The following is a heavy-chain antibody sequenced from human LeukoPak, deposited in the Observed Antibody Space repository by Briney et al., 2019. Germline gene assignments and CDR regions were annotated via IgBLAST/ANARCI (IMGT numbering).Heavy chain of an antibody. CDR3: AKVNYYYYSMDV. CDR2: ISGSGGST. J-gene: IGHJ6*03. Sequence: GGSLRLSRAASGFTFSSYAMSWVRQPPGKGLEWVSAISGSGGSTYYADSVKGRFTISRDNSKNTLYLQMNSLRAEDTAVYYCAKVNYYYYSMDVWGKGTTVTVSS. V-gene: IGHV3-23*01. CDR1: GFTFSSYA.